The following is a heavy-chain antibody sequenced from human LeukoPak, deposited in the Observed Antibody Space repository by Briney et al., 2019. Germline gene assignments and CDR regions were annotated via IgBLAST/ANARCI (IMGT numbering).Heavy chain of an antibody. Sequence: PGESLKISCKASGYRFPSYWIAWVRQMPGKGLEWMGIIYPGDSVSRYSPSFQGQVTISADKSTSTAYLQWSSLKASDTAMYYCARLGVSESRFYFDYWGQGTLVTVSS. CDR3: ARLGVSESRFYFDY. CDR2: IYPGDSVS. J-gene: IGHJ4*02. V-gene: IGHV5-51*01. CDR1: GYRFPSYW. D-gene: IGHD5/OR15-5a*01.